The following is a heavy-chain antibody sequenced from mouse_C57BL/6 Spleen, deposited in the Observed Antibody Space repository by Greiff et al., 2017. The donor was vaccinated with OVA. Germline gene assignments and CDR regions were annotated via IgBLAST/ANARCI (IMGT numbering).Heavy chain of an antibody. D-gene: IGHD1-1*01. J-gene: IGHJ4*01. Sequence: EVQLVESVAELVRPGASVKLSCTASGFNIKNTYMHWVKQRPEQGLEWIGRLDPANGNTKYAPKFQGKATITADTSSNTAYLQLSSLTSEDTAIYYCARRNGTVVGPYYAMDYWGQGTSVTVSS. CDR1: GFNIKNTY. CDR2: LDPANGNT. V-gene: IGHV14-3*01. CDR3: ARRNGTVVGPYYAMDY.